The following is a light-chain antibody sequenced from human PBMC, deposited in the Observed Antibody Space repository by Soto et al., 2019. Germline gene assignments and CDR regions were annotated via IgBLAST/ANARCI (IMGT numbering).Light chain of an antibody. CDR2: GTA. CDR1: SSNIGAGYD. Sequence: QSVLTQPPSVSGAPGRRVTISCTGSSSNIGAGYDVHWYQHLPGTAPKLLIYGTANRPSGVPDRFSGSKSGTSASLAITGLRAEDAADYYCQSYDSSLSGYVFGTGTKLTVL. V-gene: IGLV1-40*01. CDR3: QSYDSSLSGYV. J-gene: IGLJ1*01.